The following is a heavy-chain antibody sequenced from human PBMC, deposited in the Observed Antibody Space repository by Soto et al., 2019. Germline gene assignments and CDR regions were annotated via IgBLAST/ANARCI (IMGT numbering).Heavy chain of an antibody. J-gene: IGHJ4*02. CDR2: IHSSGST. Sequence: QLQLQESGPGLVKPSETLSLTCSASGGSISSSSYFWDWIRQPPGKGLEWIASIHSSGSTYYNPSLTSRVTISIDTSKNQFSLKLSSVTAADTAVYYCGRRVRIAVAPFDWGQGTLVTVSS. D-gene: IGHD6-19*01. V-gene: IGHV4-39*01. CDR1: GGSISSSSYF. CDR3: GRRVRIAVAPFD.